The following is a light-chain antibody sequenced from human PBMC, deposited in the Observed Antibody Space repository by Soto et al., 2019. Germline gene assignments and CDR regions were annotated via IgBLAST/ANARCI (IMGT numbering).Light chain of an antibody. V-gene: IGLV4-60*02. CDR3: ETWDSNTPV. CDR1: SGHSSYI. Sequence: QLVLTQSSSASASLGSSVKLTCTLSSGHSSYIIAWHQQQPGKAPRYLMKLEGSGSYNKGSGVPDRFSGSSSGADRYLTISNLQFEDEADYYCETWDSNTPVFGGGTKLTV. CDR2: LEGSGSY. J-gene: IGLJ2*01.